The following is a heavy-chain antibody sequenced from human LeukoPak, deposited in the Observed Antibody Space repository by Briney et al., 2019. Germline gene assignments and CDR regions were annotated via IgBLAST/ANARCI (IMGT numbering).Heavy chain of an antibody. J-gene: IGHJ4*02. D-gene: IGHD2-21*02. CDR3: ARDSGIVAVTAISEVDY. CDR1: GFTFSSYS. Sequence: PGGSLRLSCAASGFTFSSYSMNWVRQAPGKGLEWVSSISSSSSYIYYADSVKGRFTISRDNAKNSLYLQMNSLRAEDTAVYYCARDSGIVAVTAISEVDYWGQGTLVTVSS. CDR2: ISSSSSYI. V-gene: IGHV3-21*01.